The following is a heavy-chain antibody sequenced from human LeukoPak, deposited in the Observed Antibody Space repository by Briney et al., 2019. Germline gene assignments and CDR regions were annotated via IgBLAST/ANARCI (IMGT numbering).Heavy chain of an antibody. CDR1: GFTFDDYA. V-gene: IGHV3-9*01. CDR3: AKTEGGVVATIFDY. D-gene: IGHD5-12*01. CDR2: ISWNSGSI. Sequence: PGGSLRLSCAASGFTFDDYAMHWVRQAPGKGLEWVSGISWNSGSIGYADSVKGRFTISRDNAKNSLYLQMNSLRAEDTALYYCAKTEGGVVATIFDYWGQGTLVTVSS. J-gene: IGHJ4*02.